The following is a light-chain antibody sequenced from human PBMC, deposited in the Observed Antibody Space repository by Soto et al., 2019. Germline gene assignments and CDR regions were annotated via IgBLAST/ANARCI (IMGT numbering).Light chain of an antibody. J-gene: IGKJ1*01. CDR1: QGIGTY. Sequence: QLTQSPSCLCASVGEGVTVTCRASQGIGTYLVWYQQKRGKAPTVLIYASSTLQTGVPSRFSGSGSGTDFSLTISSLHPEDVATYYCQQVDSYPRTCGQGTKGDIK. V-gene: IGKV1-9*01. CDR2: ASS. CDR3: QQVDSYPRT.